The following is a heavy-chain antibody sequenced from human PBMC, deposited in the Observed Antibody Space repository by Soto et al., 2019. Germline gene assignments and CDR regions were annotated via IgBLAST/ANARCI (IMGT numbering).Heavy chain of an antibody. D-gene: IGHD2-8*01. J-gene: IGHJ6*03. CDR1: GYTFTSYG. V-gene: IGHV1-18*01. CDR2: ISAYNGNT. CDR3: ARRVLMVYDPGYYYYMDV. Sequence: ASVKVSCKASGYTFTSYGISWLLQAPGQGLEWMGWISAYNGNTNYAQKLQGRVTMTTDTSTSTAYMELRSLRSDDTAVYYCARRVLMVYDPGYYYYMDVWGKGATVTVSS.